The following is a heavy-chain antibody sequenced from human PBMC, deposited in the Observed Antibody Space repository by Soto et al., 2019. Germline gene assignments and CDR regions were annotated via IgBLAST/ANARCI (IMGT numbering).Heavy chain of an antibody. CDR1: GFTFSSYA. J-gene: IGHJ6*02. D-gene: IGHD1-7*01. CDR3: ARGGITGTTNYYYGMDV. CDR2: ISSNGGST. V-gene: IGHV3-64*02. Sequence: GGSLRLSCAASGFTFSSYAMRWVRQAPGKGLEYVSAISSNGGSTYYADSVKGRFTISRDNSKNTLYLQMGSLRAEDMAVYYCARGGITGTTNYYYGMDVWGQGTTVTVSS.